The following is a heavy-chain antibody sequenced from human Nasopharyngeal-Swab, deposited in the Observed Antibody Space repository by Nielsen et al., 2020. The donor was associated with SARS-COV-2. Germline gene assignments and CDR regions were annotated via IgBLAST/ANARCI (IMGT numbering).Heavy chain of an antibody. CDR3: ARGPTQQLVRDY. J-gene: IGHJ4*02. V-gene: IGHV4-4*02. D-gene: IGHD6-13*01. Sequence: WIPQPPGKGLEWIGEIYHSGSTNYNPSLKSRVTISVDNSKNQFSLSLSSVTAADTAVYYCARGPTQQLVRDYWGQGTLVTVSS. CDR2: IYHSGST.